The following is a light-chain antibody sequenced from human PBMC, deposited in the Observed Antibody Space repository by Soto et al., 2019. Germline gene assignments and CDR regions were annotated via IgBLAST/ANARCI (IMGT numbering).Light chain of an antibody. CDR1: QSVSSRY. CDR3: QQYGSSSWT. V-gene: IGKV3-20*01. CDR2: GAS. Sequence: IALQPYPGTLALAPGESAPLSCMARQSVSSRYLAWNLLKPGQAPRLLIYGASSRATGIPDRFSGSGSGTDFTLTISRLEPEDFAVYYCQQYGSSSWTPGQGTTVDIK. J-gene: IGKJ1*01.